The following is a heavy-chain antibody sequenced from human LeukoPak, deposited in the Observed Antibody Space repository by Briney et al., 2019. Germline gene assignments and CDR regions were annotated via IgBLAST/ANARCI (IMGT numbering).Heavy chain of an antibody. CDR2: IYTSGST. J-gene: IGHJ6*02. CDR1: GGSISSGSYY. D-gene: IGHD3-10*01. CDR3: ARDFGAHYGMDV. Sequence: SETLSLTCTVSGGSISSGSYYWSRIRQPAGKGLEWIGRIYTSGSTNYNPSLKSRVTISVDTSKNQFSLKLSSVTAADTAVYYCARDFGAHYGMDVWGQGTTVTVSS. V-gene: IGHV4-61*02.